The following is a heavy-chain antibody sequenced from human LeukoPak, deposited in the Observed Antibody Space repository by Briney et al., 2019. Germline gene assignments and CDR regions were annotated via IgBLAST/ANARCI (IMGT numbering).Heavy chain of an antibody. Sequence: GGSLRLSCAASGFTFSNFGMHWVRQAPGKGLEWVGRISSDGTTKYYADSVKGRVTISRDNSKNTLFLQMNSLRTEDMGVYYCANGYPPMTALTLPFDYWGQGTLVTVSS. CDR3: ANGYPPMTALTLPFDY. D-gene: IGHD4-17*01. V-gene: IGHV3-30*18. CDR1: GFTFSNFG. CDR2: ISSDGTTK. J-gene: IGHJ4*02.